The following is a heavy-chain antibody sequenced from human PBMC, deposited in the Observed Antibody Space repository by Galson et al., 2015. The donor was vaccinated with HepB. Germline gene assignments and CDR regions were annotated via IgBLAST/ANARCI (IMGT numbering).Heavy chain of an antibody. CDR3: ARGGLYGGNSIDY. D-gene: IGHD4-23*01. CDR1: GFTFSSYA. Sequence: SLRLSCAASGFTFSSYAMSWVRQAPGKGLEWVSAISGSGGSTYYADSVKGRFTISRDNSKNTLYLQMNSLGAEDTAVYCCARGGLYGGNSIDYWGQGTLVTVSS. J-gene: IGHJ4*02. V-gene: IGHV3-23*01. CDR2: ISGSGGST.